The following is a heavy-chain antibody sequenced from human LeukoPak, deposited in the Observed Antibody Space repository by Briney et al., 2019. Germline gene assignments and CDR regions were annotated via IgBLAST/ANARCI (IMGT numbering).Heavy chain of an antibody. V-gene: IGHV3-30*02. CDR1: GFTFSSYG. D-gene: IGHD6-19*01. J-gene: IGHJ5*01. Sequence: GGSLRLSCAASGFTFSSYGMHWVRQAPGKGLEWVAFIRYDGSNTYYAASVKGRFTISRDNSRNTLYLQMNSLRAGDTAVYYCARDPNSSGWYPWFDSWGQGTLVTVSS. CDR2: IRYDGSNT. CDR3: ARDPNSSGWYPWFDS.